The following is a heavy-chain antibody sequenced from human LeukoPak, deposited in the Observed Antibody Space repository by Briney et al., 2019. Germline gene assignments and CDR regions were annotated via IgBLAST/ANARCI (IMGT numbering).Heavy chain of an antibody. CDR2: ISWNSGII. V-gene: IGHV3-9*01. CDR3: AKDRDYGELFRGFDP. D-gene: IGHD4-17*01. J-gene: IGHJ5*02. CDR1: GFTFDDYA. Sequence: GGSLRLSCAASGFTFDDYAMHWVRQAPGKGLEWVSGISWNSGIIGCADSVKSRFTISRDNAKNSLYLQMSSLRAEDTALYYCAKDRDYGELFRGFDPWGQGTLVTVSS.